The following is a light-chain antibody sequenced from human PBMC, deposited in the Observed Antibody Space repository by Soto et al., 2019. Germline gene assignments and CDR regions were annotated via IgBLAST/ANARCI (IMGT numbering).Light chain of an antibody. CDR2: GAS. CDR3: QQYNNCPYT. Sequence: EIVMTQSPATLSVSPGERATLSCRASQSVSSNLDGYQQKPGQAPRILIYGASTRATGIPARFSGSGSGTEFTLTISSLQSEDFAVYYCQQYNNCPYTFGQGTKLEIK. CDR1: QSVSSN. J-gene: IGKJ2*01. V-gene: IGKV3-15*01.